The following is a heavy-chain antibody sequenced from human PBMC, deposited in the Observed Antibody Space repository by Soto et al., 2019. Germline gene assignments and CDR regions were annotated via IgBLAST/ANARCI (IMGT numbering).Heavy chain of an antibody. J-gene: IGHJ3*02. Sequence: GESLKISCKASGYTFSTYWIGWARQMPGRGLEWIGFIYPGDSDTSYSPSFQGQVTISADKSTSTVYLQWSILKASDTAMYYCARQKFGRATINNDAFDIWGQGTMVTVSS. CDR2: IYPGDSDT. CDR1: GYTFSTYW. CDR3: ARQKFGRATINNDAFDI. D-gene: IGHD3-16*01. V-gene: IGHV5-51*01.